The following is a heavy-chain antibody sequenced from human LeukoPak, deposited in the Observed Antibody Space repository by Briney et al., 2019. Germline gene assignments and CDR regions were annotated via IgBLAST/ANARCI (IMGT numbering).Heavy chain of an antibody. Sequence: GASVKVSCKASGYDFISYGVNWVRQAPGQGLEWMGWISAYNGNTNYAQKLQGRVAMTTDTSTSTVYMELRSLRSDDTAVYYCARDSRYKQWLAHFDYWGQGTLVTVSS. CDR3: ARDSRYKQWLAHFDY. CDR2: ISAYNGNT. CDR1: GYDFISYG. V-gene: IGHV1-18*01. D-gene: IGHD6-19*01. J-gene: IGHJ4*02.